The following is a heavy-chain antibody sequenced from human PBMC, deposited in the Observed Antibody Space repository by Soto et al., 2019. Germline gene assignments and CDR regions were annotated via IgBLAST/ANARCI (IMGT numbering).Heavy chain of an antibody. CDR3: AREVAAADNYGMDV. CDR1: GYTFTGYY. CDR2: INPNSGGT. V-gene: IGHV1-2*04. D-gene: IGHD6-13*01. J-gene: IGHJ6*02. Sequence: QVQLVQSGAEVKKPGASVKVSCKASGYTFTGYYMHWVRQAPGQGLEWLGWINPNSGGTNYAQKFQGWVTMTRDTSISTAYMELSRLRSDDTAVYYCAREVAAADNYGMDVWGQGTTVTVSS.